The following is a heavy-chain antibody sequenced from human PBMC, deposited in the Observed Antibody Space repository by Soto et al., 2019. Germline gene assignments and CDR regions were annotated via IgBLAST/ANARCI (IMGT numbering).Heavy chain of an antibody. CDR3: ARDAGVSGELYY. CDR2: MCAYNGHT. J-gene: IGHJ4*02. Sequence: QVQLVQSGAEVKKPGASVKVSCKASGYTFTSYGISWVRQAPGQGLEWMGWMCAYNGHTTYAQKLQGRVTITTNTSTSTAYMERMSLRSDDTAVYYCARDAGVSGELYYWGQGTLVTVSS. V-gene: IGHV1-18*01. CDR1: GYTFTSYG. D-gene: IGHD3-16*01.